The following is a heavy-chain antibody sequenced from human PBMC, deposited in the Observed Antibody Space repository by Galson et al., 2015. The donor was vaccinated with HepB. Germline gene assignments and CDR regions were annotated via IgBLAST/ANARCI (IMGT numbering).Heavy chain of an antibody. CDR2: ISAYSGNA. Sequence: SVKVSCKASGYTSNNYGVNWVRQAPGQGLEWLGWISAYSGNANFAPRLQDRLRLTRDTSTNTVYMELTSLTSNDTALYYCAAMAGDYDPFPIEVFDVWGQGTVVTVSS. J-gene: IGHJ3*01. V-gene: IGHV1-18*01. CDR1: GYTSNNYG. D-gene: IGHD4-17*01. CDR3: AAMAGDYDPFPIEVFDV.